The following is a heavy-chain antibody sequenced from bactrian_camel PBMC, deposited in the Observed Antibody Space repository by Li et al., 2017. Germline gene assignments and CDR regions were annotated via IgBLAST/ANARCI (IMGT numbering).Heavy chain of an antibody. CDR3: TTGGHHGPYNY. J-gene: IGHJ4*01. V-gene: IGHV3S40*01. CDR1: GFTFSTYD. Sequence: QLVESGGGSVQAGGSLRLPCAASGFTFSTYDMSWVRQAPGKGLEWVTAINSGGGSTYYADSVKGRFTISRDNAKNTLALQMNSLKTEDTAVYYCTTGGHHGPYNYWGQGTQVTVS. CDR2: INSGGGST. D-gene: IGHD7*01.